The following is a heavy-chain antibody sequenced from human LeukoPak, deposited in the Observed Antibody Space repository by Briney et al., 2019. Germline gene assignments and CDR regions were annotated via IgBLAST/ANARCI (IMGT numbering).Heavy chain of an antibody. CDR2: INHSGST. Sequence: PSETLSLTCAVYGGSFSGYYWSWIRQPPGKGLEWIGEINHSGSTNYNPSLKSRVTISVDTSKNQFSLKLSSATAADTAVYYCARGRITIFGVVIMHRNWFDPWGQGTLVTVSS. J-gene: IGHJ5*02. CDR3: ARGRITIFGVVIMHRNWFDP. D-gene: IGHD3-3*01. CDR1: GGSFSGYY. V-gene: IGHV4-34*01.